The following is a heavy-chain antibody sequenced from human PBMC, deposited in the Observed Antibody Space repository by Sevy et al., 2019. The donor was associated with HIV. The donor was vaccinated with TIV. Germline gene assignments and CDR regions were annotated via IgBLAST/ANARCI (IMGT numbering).Heavy chain of an antibody. J-gene: IGHJ5*02. V-gene: IGHV1-2*02. D-gene: IGHD3-10*01. CDR2: VAPNSGNT. Sequence: GASAKVSCKASGYTFTDYWLHWLRQAPGRGLEWMGWVAPNSGNTLYAQKFQGRVTMTRDASINTVYMELTGLTSDDTAVYYCARDAGIYGPPWWFDPWGQGTLVTVSS. CDR1: GYTFTDYW. CDR3: ARDAGIYGPPWWFDP.